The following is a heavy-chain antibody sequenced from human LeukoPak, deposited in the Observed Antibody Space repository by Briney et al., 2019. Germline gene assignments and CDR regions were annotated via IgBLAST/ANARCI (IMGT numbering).Heavy chain of an antibody. D-gene: IGHD6-19*01. Sequence: GGSLRLSCAGSGFSFSSYDMLWVRQATGKGLEWVSAVGSGGDTYYAGSVKGRFTISRESAKNSFYLQMNSLSAGDTAVYFCARAVAGTDEIDSWGQGTLVTVSS. CDR1: GFSFSSYD. CDR2: VGSGGDT. CDR3: ARAVAGTDEIDS. J-gene: IGHJ4*02. V-gene: IGHV3-13*01.